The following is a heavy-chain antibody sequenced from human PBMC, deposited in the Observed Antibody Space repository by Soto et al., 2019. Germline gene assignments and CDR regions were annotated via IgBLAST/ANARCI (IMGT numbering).Heavy chain of an antibody. CDR1: GFSLSNAGLG. J-gene: IGHJ5*02. CDR3: ASTYSTSWYWFDP. V-gene: IGHV2-26*04. CDR2: IFSNDEK. Sequence: QVTVKESGPVLVKPTETLTLTCTVSGFSLSNAGLGVSWIRQPPGKALEWLAHIFSNDEKSYSTSLKSRLTNSTDTSKSQVVLTMTNTDPVDTATYYCASTYSTSWYWFDPWGQGTLVTVSS. D-gene: IGHD6-13*01.